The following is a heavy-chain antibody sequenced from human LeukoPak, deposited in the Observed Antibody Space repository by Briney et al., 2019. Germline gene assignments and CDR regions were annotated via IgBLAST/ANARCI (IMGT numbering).Heavy chain of an antibody. CDR1: GFIFSDYA. J-gene: IGHJ6*02. D-gene: IGHD6-19*01. V-gene: IGHV3-30-3*01. Sequence: GGSLRLSCGASGFIFSDYAMHWVRQAPGKGLEWVAVISYDGSNNHYTGTVKGRFTISRDISTDTLYLQMNNLRTEDTAVYFCAKDRGVKGWFFDYYYYGMDVWGQGTTVTVSS. CDR2: ISYDGSNN. CDR3: AKDRGVKGWFFDYYYYGMDV.